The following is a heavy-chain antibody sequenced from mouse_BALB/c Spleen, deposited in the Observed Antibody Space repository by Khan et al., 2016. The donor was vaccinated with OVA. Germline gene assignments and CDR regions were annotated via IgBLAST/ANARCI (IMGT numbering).Heavy chain of an antibody. V-gene: IGHV3-2*02. CDR1: GYTIKRAYA. CDR3: ASEQGRYEAMDY. CDR2: ITTSGSA. Sequence: EVQLQESGPGLVKPSQSLYLTCTVTGYTIKRAYAWNWIRQFPGNELEWVGYITTSGSASYNPSLQGQISITGDTSKNQFFLQLDSLTPEDTATYYGASEQGRYEAMDYWGQGTAVTVSA. J-gene: IGHJ4*01. D-gene: IGHD4-1*01.